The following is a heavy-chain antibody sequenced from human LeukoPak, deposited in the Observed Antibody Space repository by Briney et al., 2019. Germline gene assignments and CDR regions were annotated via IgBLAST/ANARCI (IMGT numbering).Heavy chain of an antibody. Sequence: ASVKVSCKASGYTFTSYDINWVRQATGQGLEWMGWINPKSGVTDSKMKFQGRVTLTRDTSITTAYMELISLTSDDAAVYYCARAGGYCGSTSCYSGYYYYFMDVWGKGTTVTVS. CDR1: GYTFTSYD. D-gene: IGHD2-2*01. CDR2: INPKSGVT. V-gene: IGHV1-8*01. J-gene: IGHJ6*03. CDR3: ARAGGYCGSTSCYSGYYYYFMDV.